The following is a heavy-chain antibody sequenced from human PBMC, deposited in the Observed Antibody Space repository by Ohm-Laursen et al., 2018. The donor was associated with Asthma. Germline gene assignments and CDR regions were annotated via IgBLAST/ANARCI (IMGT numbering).Heavy chain of an antibody. V-gene: IGHV1-2*06. J-gene: IGHJ4*02. CDR1: GYTFTGHY. D-gene: IGHD2/OR15-2a*01. CDR3: ARENSLAFDYLY. Sequence: ASVKVSCKASGYTFTGHYMQWVRQAPGQGLEWMGRINPDNGGTKYAQKFQGRVTMTRDKSISTAYLELNSLTSEDTAVYYCARENSLAFDYLYWGPGTLVTVSS. CDR2: INPDNGGT.